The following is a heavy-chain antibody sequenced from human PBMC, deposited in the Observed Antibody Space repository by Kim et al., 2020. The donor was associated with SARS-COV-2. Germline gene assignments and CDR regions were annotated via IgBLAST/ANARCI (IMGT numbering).Heavy chain of an antibody. CDR2: ISSSGSTI. J-gene: IGHJ6*02. CDR3: ARDHHKIAAAGSDYYYGMDV. CDR1: GFTFSSYE. D-gene: IGHD6-13*01. Sequence: GGSLRLSCAASGFTFSSYEMNWVRQAPGKGLEWVSYISSSGSTIYYADSVKGRFTISRDNAKNSLYLQMNSLRAEDTAVYYCARDHHKIAAAGSDYYYGMDVWGRGTTATVSS. V-gene: IGHV3-48*03.